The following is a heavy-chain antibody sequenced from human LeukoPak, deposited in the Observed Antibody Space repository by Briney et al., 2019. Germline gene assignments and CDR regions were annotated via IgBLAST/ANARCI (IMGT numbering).Heavy chain of an antibody. CDR2: IYYSATT. Sequence: SETLSLTCTVSGDSVSSGSYHWSWIRQPPGKGLEWIGYIYYSATTNYNPSLKSRVTISVDTSKNHFSLKLSSVTAADTAVYYCATTRDVYNFDYWGQGTLVTVSS. V-gene: IGHV4-61*03. D-gene: IGHD5-24*01. CDR3: ATTRDVYNFDY. J-gene: IGHJ4*02. CDR1: GDSVSSGSYH.